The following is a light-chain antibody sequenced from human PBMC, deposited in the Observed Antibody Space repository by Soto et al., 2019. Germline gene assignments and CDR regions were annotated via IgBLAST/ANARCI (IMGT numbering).Light chain of an antibody. J-gene: IGKJ2*01. CDR1: QSVSTY. V-gene: IGKV3-11*01. Sequence: EVVLTQSPATMSLYPGEGATLSCRASQSVSTYLAWYQQKPGQAPRLLIFEASKRATGIPDRISGSGSGTDFTLTISSLEPEDFAVYYCQQYNNWPRTFGQGTKLEIK. CDR3: QQYNNWPRT. CDR2: EAS.